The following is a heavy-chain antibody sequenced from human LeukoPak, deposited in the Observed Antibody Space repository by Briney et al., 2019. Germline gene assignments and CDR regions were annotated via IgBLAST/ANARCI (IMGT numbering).Heavy chain of an antibody. J-gene: IGHJ4*02. CDR1: GGSISSGGYS. V-gene: IGHV4-30-2*01. CDR3: ARDRDSSGYFDY. CDR2: IYHSGGT. Sequence: SETLSLTCAVSGGSISSGGYSWSWIRQPPGKGLEWIGYIYHSGGTYYNPSLKSRVTISVDRSKNQFSLKLGSVTAADTAVYYCARDRDSSGYFDYWGQGTLVTVSS. D-gene: IGHD3-22*01.